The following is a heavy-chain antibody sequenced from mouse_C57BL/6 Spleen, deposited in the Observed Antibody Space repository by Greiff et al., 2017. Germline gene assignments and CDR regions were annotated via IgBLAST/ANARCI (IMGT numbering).Heavy chain of an antibody. CDR1: GFTFSDYG. CDR3: ARPDGNHGGDY. J-gene: IGHJ4*01. CDR2: ISSGSSTI. Sequence: EVKVVESGGGLVKPGGSLKLSCAASGFTFSDYGMHWVRQAPEKGLEWVAYISSGSSTIYYADTVKGRFTISRDNAKNTLFLQMTSLRSEDTAMYYCARPDGNHGGDYWGQGTSVTVSS. D-gene: IGHD2-1*01. V-gene: IGHV5-17*01.